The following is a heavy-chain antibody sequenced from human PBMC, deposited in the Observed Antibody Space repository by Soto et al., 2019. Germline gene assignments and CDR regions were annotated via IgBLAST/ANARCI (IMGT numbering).Heavy chain of an antibody. CDR3: AKSYYSVSGNYDY. CDR1: GFTFSSYA. Sequence: PGGSLRLSCAASGFTFSSYAMGWVRQAPGKGLECISCISAGGGSSYYADSVKGRFTISRDNSKNTLYLQMNSLRAEDTAIYYCAKSYYSVSGNYDYWGQGALVTVSS. CDR2: ISAGGGSS. V-gene: IGHV3-23*01. D-gene: IGHD3-10*01. J-gene: IGHJ4*02.